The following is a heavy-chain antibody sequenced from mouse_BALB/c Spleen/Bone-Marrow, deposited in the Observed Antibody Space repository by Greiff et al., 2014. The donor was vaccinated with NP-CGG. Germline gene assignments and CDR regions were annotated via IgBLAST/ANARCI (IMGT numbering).Heavy chain of an antibody. CDR1: GFNIKDTY. CDR3: ARDDYDDYYAMDY. CDR2: IDPANGNT. V-gene: IGHV14-3*02. Sequence: VQLQQPGAELVKPGASVKLSCTASGFNIKDTYMHWVKQRPEQGLEWIGRIDPANGNTKYDPKFQDKATITTDTSSNTAYLQLSNLTSEDTAVYYCARDDYDDYYAMDYWGQGTSVTVSS. J-gene: IGHJ4*01. D-gene: IGHD2-4*01.